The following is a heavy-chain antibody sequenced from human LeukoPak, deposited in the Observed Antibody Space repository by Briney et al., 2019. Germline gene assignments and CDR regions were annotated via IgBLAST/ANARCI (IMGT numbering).Heavy chain of an antibody. CDR1: GGSISSSSYY. V-gene: IGHV4-61*05. D-gene: IGHD4-17*01. Sequence: PSETLSLTCTVSGGSISSSSYYWGWIRQPPGKALEWIGYIYFSGSTNYNPSLKSRVTISLDTSKNQFSLKLSSVTAADTAVYYCARYEWGTMTTDWYFDLWGRGTLVTVSS. CDR3: ARYEWGTMTTDWYFDL. CDR2: IYFSGST. J-gene: IGHJ2*01.